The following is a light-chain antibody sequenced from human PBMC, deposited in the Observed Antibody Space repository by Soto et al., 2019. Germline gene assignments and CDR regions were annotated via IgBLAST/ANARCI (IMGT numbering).Light chain of an antibody. J-gene: IGLJ1*01. Sequence: QSALNQPASVSGSPGQSITISCTGTSGDVGGYYYVSWYQQLPGKAPKLMISEVSNRPSGVSNRFSGSKSGNTASLTISGLQAEDEADYYCSSYTAGGTIFGTGTKLTVL. CDR3: SSYTAGGTI. CDR2: EVS. V-gene: IGLV2-14*01. CDR1: SGDVGGYYY.